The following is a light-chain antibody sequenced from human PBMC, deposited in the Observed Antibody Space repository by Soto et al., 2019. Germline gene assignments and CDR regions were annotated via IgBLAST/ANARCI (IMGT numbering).Light chain of an antibody. V-gene: IGLV1-40*01. J-gene: IGLJ3*02. Sequence: QSVLTQPPSVSGAPGQTITISCTGSSSNIGAGYDVHWYQQLPGRAPKLLIHSDNQRPSGVPDRFSGSKSGTSASLAISGLQSGDEADYYCATWDDTLNGRVFGGGTKLTVL. CDR2: SDN. CDR1: SSNIGAGYD. CDR3: ATWDDTLNGRV.